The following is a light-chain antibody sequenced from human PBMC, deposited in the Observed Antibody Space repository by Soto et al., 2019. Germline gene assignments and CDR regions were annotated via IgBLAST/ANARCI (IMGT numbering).Light chain of an antibody. CDR2: DNN. Sequence: QSVLTQPPSVSAAPGQTVTISCSGSSSNIGNNFVSWYQHLPGTAPKLLIYDNNKRSSGIPDRFSASKSGTSATLDITGLQTGDEADYYCGTWDTSLSAWVFGGGTKLTVL. V-gene: IGLV1-51*01. CDR1: SSNIGNNF. CDR3: GTWDTSLSAWV. J-gene: IGLJ3*02.